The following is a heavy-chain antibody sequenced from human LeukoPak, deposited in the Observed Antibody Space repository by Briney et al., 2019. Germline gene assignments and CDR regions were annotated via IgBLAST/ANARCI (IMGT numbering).Heavy chain of an antibody. Sequence: GGSLRLSCVASALTFSSYEMNWVRQAPGKGLEWVAHISSGGRATYYADSVKDRFTVSRDDAKRSLFLQMNSLRAEDTAVYYCARSAGIVGATSDYWGQGNLVTVSS. V-gene: IGHV3-48*03. CDR1: ALTFSSYE. CDR3: ARSAGIVGATSDY. CDR2: ISSGGRAT. D-gene: IGHD1-26*01. J-gene: IGHJ4*02.